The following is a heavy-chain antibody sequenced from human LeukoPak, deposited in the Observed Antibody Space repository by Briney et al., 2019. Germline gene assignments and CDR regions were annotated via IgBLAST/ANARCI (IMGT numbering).Heavy chain of an antibody. D-gene: IGHD2-2*01. V-gene: IGHV3-21*04. Sequence: GGSLRLSCAASGFTFSSYSMNWVRQAPGGGLEWVSSISSSSSYIYYADSVRGRFTISRDNAKNSLYLQMNSLRADDTALYYCARDKSPYPLLPDYWGQGTLVTVSS. CDR1: GFTFSSYS. CDR2: ISSSSSYI. J-gene: IGHJ4*02. CDR3: ARDKSPYPLLPDY.